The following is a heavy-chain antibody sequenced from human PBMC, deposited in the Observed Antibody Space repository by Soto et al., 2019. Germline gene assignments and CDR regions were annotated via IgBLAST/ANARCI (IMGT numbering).Heavy chain of an antibody. V-gene: IGHV1-8*01. CDR3: ARDEYDYIWGSYEYTFAT. CDR1: GYTFTSYD. J-gene: IGHJ5*02. D-gene: IGHD3-16*01. Sequence: GASVKVSCKASGYTFTSYDINWVRQATGQGLEWMGWMNPNSGNTGYAQKFQGRVTMTRNTSISTAYMELSSLRSEDTAVYYCARDEYDYIWGSYEYTFATWGQGTLVTVSS. CDR2: MNPNSGNT.